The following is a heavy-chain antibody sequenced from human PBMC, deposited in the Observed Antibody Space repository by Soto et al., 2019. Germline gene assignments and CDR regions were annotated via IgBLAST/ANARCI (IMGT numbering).Heavy chain of an antibody. V-gene: IGHV1-69*13. J-gene: IGHJ6*04. Sequence: ASVKVSCKASGGTFSSYAISWVRQAPGQGLEWMGGIIPIFGTANYAQKFQGRVTITADESTSTAYMELSSLRSEDTAVYYCARDLQVGIVATIARGHYYYYYGMDVWGEGTTVAVYS. CDR1: GGTFSSYA. CDR3: ARDLQVGIVATIARGHYYYYYGMDV. CDR2: IIPIFGTA. D-gene: IGHD5-12*01.